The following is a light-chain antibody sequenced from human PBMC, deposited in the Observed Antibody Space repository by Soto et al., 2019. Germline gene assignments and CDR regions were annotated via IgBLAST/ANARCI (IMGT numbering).Light chain of an antibody. CDR2: DVN. Sequence: QSALTQPRSVSGSPGQSVTISCTGTSNDVGGYNYVSWYQQHPGKAPKLLISDVNKRPSGVPDRFSGSKSGNTASLIISGLQAEDEADDYCCSYAGSSTWVFGGGTKLPVL. CDR3: CSYAGSSTWV. J-gene: IGLJ3*02. V-gene: IGLV2-11*01. CDR1: SNDVGGYNY.